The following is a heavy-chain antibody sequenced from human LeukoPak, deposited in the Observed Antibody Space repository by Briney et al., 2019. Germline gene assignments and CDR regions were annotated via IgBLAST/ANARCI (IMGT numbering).Heavy chain of an antibody. CDR1: GFTFSSYS. J-gene: IGHJ4*02. D-gene: IGHD6-19*01. CDR2: ISSSSSYI. Sequence: PGGSLRPSCAASGFTFSSYSMNWVRQAPGKGLEWVSSISSSSSYIYYADSAKGRFTISRDNAKNSLYLQMNSLRAEDTAVYYCARVPWGYSSGWYVDYWGQGTLVTVSS. V-gene: IGHV3-21*01. CDR3: ARVPWGYSSGWYVDY.